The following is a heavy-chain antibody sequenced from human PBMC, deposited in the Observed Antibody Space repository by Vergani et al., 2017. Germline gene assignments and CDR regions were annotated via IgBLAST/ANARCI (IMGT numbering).Heavy chain of an antibody. D-gene: IGHD2-8*02. CDR2: ISDDGTNK. CDR1: GFTFGDHG. Sequence: VQLLESGGGLVQPGGSLRLSCAASGFTFGDHGIHWVRRAPGKGLEWVALISDDGTNKYYTNSVRGRFTISRDNSKSTLFLQMNSLRVEDMAVYYCARDRGDWRYSRYFYNYYMDVWGKGTTVTVSS. J-gene: IGHJ6*03. V-gene: IGHV3-30-3*01. CDR3: ARDRGDWRYSRYFYNYYMDV.